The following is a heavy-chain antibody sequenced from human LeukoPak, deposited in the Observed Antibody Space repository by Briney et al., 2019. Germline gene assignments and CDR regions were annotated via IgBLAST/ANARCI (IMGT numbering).Heavy chain of an antibody. CDR3: VRDWEGFNFDI. V-gene: IGHV4-59*02. J-gene: IGHJ3*02. CDR1: GGSVSSYY. D-gene: IGHD1-26*01. Sequence: SETLSLTCTVSGGSVSSYYWSWIRQPPGEGLEWIAYIYNSGSTNYDFSLKSRVTISVDTSKNQFSLKLSSVTAADTAVYYCVRDWEGFNFDIWGQGTMVTVSS. CDR2: IYNSGST.